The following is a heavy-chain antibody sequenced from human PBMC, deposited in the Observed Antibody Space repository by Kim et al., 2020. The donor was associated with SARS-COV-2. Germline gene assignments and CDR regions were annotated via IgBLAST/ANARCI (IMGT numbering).Heavy chain of an antibody. Sequence: GGSLRLSCVASGSTFSSYTMNWVRQAPGKGLEWVSSISSSSSYIYFADSVKGRFTISRDNAKNSLSLRMNSLRAEDTAVYYCARDGSGTYQYRFDYWGQGTLVTVSS. CDR3: ARDGSGTYQYRFDY. J-gene: IGHJ4*02. CDR1: GSTFSSYT. D-gene: IGHD1-26*01. V-gene: IGHV3-21*01. CDR2: ISSSSSYI.